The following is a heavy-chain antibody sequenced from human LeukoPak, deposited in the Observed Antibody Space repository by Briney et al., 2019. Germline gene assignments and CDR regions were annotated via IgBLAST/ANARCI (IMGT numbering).Heavy chain of an antibody. D-gene: IGHD6-19*01. J-gene: IGHJ6*02. CDR3: ARDLMGSGWYGYYYYYGMDV. Sequence: ASVKVSCKASGGTFSSYAISWVRQAPGQGLEWMGRISAYNGNTNYAQKLQGRVTMTTDTSTSTAYMELRSLRSDDTAVYYCARDLMGSGWYGYYYYYGMDVWGQGTTVTVSS. V-gene: IGHV1-18*01. CDR1: GGTFSSYA. CDR2: ISAYNGNT.